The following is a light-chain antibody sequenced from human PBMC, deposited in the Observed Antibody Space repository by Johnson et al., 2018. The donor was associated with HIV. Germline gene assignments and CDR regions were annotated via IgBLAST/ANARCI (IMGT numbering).Light chain of an antibody. V-gene: IGLV1-51*02. CDR3: GTWHTSLSGGGV. CDR1: SSTIGNNY. CDR2: KNN. Sequence: QSVLTQPPSVSAAPGQKVTISCSGSSSTIGNNYISWYHLLPGTPPKLLIFKNNERPSGIPDRFSASKSGTSATLGITGLQTEDEGDYYCGTWHTSLSGGGVFGTGTKVTVL. J-gene: IGLJ1*01.